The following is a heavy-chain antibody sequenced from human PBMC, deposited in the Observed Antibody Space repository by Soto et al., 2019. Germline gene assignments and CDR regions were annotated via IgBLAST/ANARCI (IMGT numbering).Heavy chain of an antibody. CDR2: IGGRGNNA. Sequence: RLSCAASGFIFTNYAMNWVRQAPGKGLEWVSVIGGRGNNAYYADSVQGRFTISRDNSKNTLSLQMSSLTADDTAIYYCVREGRGSFDFWGRGTMVTVSS. J-gene: IGHJ3*01. CDR3: VREGRGSFDF. D-gene: IGHD5-12*01. CDR1: GFIFTNYA. V-gene: IGHV3-23*01.